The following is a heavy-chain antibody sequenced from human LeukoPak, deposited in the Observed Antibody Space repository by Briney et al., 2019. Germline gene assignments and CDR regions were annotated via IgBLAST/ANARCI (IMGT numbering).Heavy chain of an antibody. D-gene: IGHD6-6*01. J-gene: IGHJ4*02. Sequence: ASVKVSCKASGYTFTSYDINWVRQATGQGLEWMGWMNPNSGNTGYAQKFQGRVTMTRDTSISTAYMELSSLRSEDTAVCYCARVSSLVRHHLDYWGQGTLVTVSS. CDR1: GYTFTSYD. CDR3: ARVSSLVRHHLDY. V-gene: IGHV1-8*01. CDR2: MNPNSGNT.